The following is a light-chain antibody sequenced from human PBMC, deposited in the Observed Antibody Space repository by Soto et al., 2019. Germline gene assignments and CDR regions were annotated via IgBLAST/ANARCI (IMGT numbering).Light chain of an antibody. V-gene: IGKV3D-15*01. CDR1: QSVSNN. CDR3: QQYNNWPRT. CDR2: SAS. J-gene: IGKJ1*01. Sequence: EIVMTQSPVTLSVSPGERATLSCRASQSVSNNLAWYQQQPGQAPRLLIISASSRATGSPARFSGSGSGTDFTLTISSLQSEYFAIYCCQQYNNWPRTFGQGTKVEMK.